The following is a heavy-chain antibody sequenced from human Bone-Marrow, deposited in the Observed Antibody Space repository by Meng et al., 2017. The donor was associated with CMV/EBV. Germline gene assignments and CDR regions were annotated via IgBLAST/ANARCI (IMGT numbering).Heavy chain of an antibody. CDR3: ARAFPEGGFGELNLFDY. D-gene: IGHD3-10*01. CDR1: CGCISSSSYY. Sequence: SVILSLTRPGACGCISSSSYYWGWIRQPPGKGLEWIGSIYYSGSTYYNPSLKSRVTISVDTSKNQFSLKLSSVTAADTAVYYCARAFPEGGFGELNLFDYWGQGTLVTVSS. V-gene: IGHV4-39*07. J-gene: IGHJ4*02. CDR2: IYYSGST.